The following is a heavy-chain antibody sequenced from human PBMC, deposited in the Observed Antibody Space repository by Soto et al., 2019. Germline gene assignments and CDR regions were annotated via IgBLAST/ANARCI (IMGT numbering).Heavy chain of an antibody. CDR3: ARDLVSSSWPYFFDH. CDR2: ISSSTTRI. D-gene: IGHD6-13*01. J-gene: IGHJ4*02. Sequence: PGGSLRLSCAASGFTFSSYSMNWVRQAPGKGLEWVSYISSSTTRIYYADSVKGRFTISRDNAKNSLYLQMNRLRDEDTAVYYCARDLVSSSWPYFFDHWGQGTLVTVSS. V-gene: IGHV3-48*02. CDR1: GFTFSSYS.